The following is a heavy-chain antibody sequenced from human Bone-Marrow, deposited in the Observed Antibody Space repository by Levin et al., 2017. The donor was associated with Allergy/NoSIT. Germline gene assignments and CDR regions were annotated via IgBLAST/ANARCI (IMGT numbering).Heavy chain of an antibody. J-gene: IGHJ6*02. CDR1: GFTLSSYG. Sequence: GGSLRLSCTASGFTLSSYGMNWVRQAPGKGLEWVSSISTSSNYIEYADSVKGRFTTSRDNAKNSLYLEMNSLRAEDTAVYYCARGKGLVGVIDYYNYGVDVWGQGTTVTVSS. CDR2: ISTSSNYI. D-gene: IGHD3-16*02. CDR3: ARGKGLVGVIDYYNYGVDV. V-gene: IGHV3-21*01.